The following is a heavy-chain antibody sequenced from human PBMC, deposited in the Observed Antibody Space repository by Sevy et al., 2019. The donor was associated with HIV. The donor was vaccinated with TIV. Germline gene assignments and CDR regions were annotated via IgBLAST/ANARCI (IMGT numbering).Heavy chain of an antibody. CDR2: ISGSGGNT. CDR3: AKGXXXSXWGSYXXXAXXX. CDR1: GFTFSSYA. D-gene: IGHD3-16*02. Sequence: GGSLRLSCAASGFTFSSYAMSWVRQAPGKGLEWVSGISGSGGNTYYADSVKGRCTISRDNSKNTLYLQMNSLRAEDXAVYXXAKGXXXSXWGSYXXXAXXXXXQGTMVTVSS. J-gene: IGHJ3*02. V-gene: IGHV3-23*01.